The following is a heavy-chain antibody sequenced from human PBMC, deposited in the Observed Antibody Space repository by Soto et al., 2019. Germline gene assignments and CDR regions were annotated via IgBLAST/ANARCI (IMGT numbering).Heavy chain of an antibody. D-gene: IGHD2-2*02. J-gene: IGHJ6*02. CDR1: GGSISSGGYY. CDR3: ARDSGDRRYCSSTSCYTAVHYYGMAV. V-gene: IGHV4-31*03. CDR2: IYYSGST. Sequence: SETLSLTCTVSGGSISSGGYYWSWIRQHPGKGLEWIGYIYYSGSTYYNPSLKSRVTISVDTSKTQFSLKLSSVTAADTAVYYCARDSGDRRYCSSTSCYTAVHYYGMAVWGQGTTVTVSS.